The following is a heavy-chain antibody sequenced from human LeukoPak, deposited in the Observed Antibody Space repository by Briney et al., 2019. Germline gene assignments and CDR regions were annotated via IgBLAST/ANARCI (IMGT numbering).Heavy chain of an antibody. CDR2: IYPGDSDT. Sequence: GESLKISSKGSGYSFTSYWIGCVRQMPGKVLELMGIIYPGDSDTRYTPSFQGHVTISADKSISTAYLQWSSLKASDTAMYYCARLFLSSGLYYFDYWGQGTLVTVSS. V-gene: IGHV5-51*01. D-gene: IGHD3-22*01. CDR1: GYSFTSYW. J-gene: IGHJ4*02. CDR3: ARLFLSSGLYYFDY.